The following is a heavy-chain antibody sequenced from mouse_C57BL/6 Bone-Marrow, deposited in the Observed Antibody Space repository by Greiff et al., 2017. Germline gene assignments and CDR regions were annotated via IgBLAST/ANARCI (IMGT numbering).Heavy chain of an antibody. D-gene: IGHD1-1*01. V-gene: IGHV1-62-2*01. CDR1: GYTFTEYT. J-gene: IGHJ3*01. CDR3: ARHEVYPYYYGSGVAWFAY. Sequence: QVQLKQSGAELVKPGASVKLSCKASGYTFTEYTIHWVKQRSGQGLEWIGWFYPGSGSIKYNEKFKDKATLTADKSSSTVYMELSRLTSEDSAVYFCARHEVYPYYYGSGVAWFAYWGQVTLVTVSA. CDR2: FYPGSGSI.